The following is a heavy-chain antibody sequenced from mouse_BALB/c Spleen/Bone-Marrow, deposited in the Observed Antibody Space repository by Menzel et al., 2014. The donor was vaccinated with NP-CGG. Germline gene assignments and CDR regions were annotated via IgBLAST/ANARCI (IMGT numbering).Heavy chain of an antibody. J-gene: IGHJ2*01. CDR1: GFTFSSYA. Sequence: EVQLVESGGGLVKPGGSLKLSCAASGFTFSSYAMSWVHQTPEKRLEWVATISSGGNYTYYPDSVKGRFTISRDNAKNTLYLQMSSLRSEDTAMYYCARYYGSSYDYWGQGTTLTVSS. D-gene: IGHD1-1*01. V-gene: IGHV5-9-3*01. CDR3: ARYYGSSYDY. CDR2: ISSGGNYT.